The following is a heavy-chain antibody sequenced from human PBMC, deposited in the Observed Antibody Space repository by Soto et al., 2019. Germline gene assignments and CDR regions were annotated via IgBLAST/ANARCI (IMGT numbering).Heavy chain of an antibody. V-gene: IGHV3-48*04. J-gene: IGHJ4*02. Sequence: EVQLVESGGGLVQPGGSLRLSCVASGFTFNSHTMNWVRQAPGKGLVWLSYISDSSSTIYYADSVKGRFTISRDNAKNSLYLQINSRRADDTAVYYCVREVGASGYWGQGTLVTVSS. CDR2: ISDSSSTI. CDR1: GFTFNSHT. CDR3: VREVGASGY. D-gene: IGHD1-26*01.